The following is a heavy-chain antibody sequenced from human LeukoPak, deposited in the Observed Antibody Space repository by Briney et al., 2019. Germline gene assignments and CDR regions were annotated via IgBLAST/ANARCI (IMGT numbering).Heavy chain of an antibody. CDR3: ARAPGYYYGSGGD. J-gene: IGHJ4*02. Sequence: GGSLRLSCAASGFTFSSYEMNWVRQAPGKGLEWVSYISSSGSTIYCADSVKGRFTISRDNAKNSLYLQMNSLRAEDTAVYYCARAPGYYYGSGGDWGKGTLVTVSS. CDR1: GFTFSSYE. D-gene: IGHD3-10*01. V-gene: IGHV3-48*03. CDR2: ISSSGSTI.